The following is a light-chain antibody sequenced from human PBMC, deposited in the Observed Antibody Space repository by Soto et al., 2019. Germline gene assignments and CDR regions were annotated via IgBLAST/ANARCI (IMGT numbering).Light chain of an antibody. Sequence: QSVLTQPASVSGSPGQSITISCTGTSSDVGAYNYVSWYQHHPGKVPKLLIYEVTNRPSGVSDRFSGSKSGNTASLTISGLQAEDEADYYCSSKRDSSTLFVIGTGTKVTVL. CDR3: SSKRDSSTLFV. J-gene: IGLJ1*01. CDR1: SSDVGAYNY. CDR2: EVT. V-gene: IGLV2-14*01.